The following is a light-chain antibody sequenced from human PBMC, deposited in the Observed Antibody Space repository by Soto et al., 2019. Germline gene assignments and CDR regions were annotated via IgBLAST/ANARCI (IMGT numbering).Light chain of an antibody. CDR1: SNDVGGYNF. Sequence: QSALTQPRSVSGSPGQSVTISCTGTSNDVGGYNFVSWYQPHPGKVPKLFIYDVSRRPSGVPDRFSGSKSGNTASLTISGLQAEDEADYYCSSYAGSYTLVFGGGTQLTVL. CDR2: DVS. J-gene: IGLJ7*01. CDR3: SSYAGSYTLV. V-gene: IGLV2-11*01.